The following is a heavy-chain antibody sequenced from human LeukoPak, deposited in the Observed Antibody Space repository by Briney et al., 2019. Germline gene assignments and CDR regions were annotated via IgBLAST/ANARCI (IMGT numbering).Heavy chain of an antibody. CDR2: IKPNSGGT. Sequence: ASVKVSCKASGYTFTGYYMHWVRQAPGQGLEWMEWIKPNSGGTNYAQKFQGRVTMTRDTSISTAYMELSRLRSDDTAVYYCARRDSSGYYYSYDAFDIWGQGTMVTVSS. CDR3: ARRDSSGYYYSYDAFDI. J-gene: IGHJ3*02. D-gene: IGHD3-22*01. V-gene: IGHV1-2*02. CDR1: GYTFTGYY.